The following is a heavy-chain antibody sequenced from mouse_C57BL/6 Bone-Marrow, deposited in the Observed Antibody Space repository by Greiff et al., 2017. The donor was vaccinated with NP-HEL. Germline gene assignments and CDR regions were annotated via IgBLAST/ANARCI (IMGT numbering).Heavy chain of an antibody. Sequence: VQLQQSGAELVKPGASVKISCKASGYAFSSYWMNWVKQRPGKGLEWIGQIYPGDGDTNYNGKFKGKATLTADKSSSTAYMQLSSLTSEDSAVYFCARDTTVVHYFDYWGQGTTLTVSS. CDR3: ARDTTVVHYFDY. D-gene: IGHD1-1*01. V-gene: IGHV1-80*01. J-gene: IGHJ2*01. CDR1: GYAFSSYW. CDR2: IYPGDGDT.